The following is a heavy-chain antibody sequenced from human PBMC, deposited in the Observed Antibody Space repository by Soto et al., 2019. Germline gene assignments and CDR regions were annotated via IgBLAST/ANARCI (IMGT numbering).Heavy chain of an antibody. CDR3: ARVGDFLTMVRGVILDAFDI. J-gene: IGHJ3*02. V-gene: IGHV4-59*08. Sequence: SETLSLTCTVSGGSISSYYWSWIRQPPGKGLEWIGYIYYSGSTNYNPSLKSRATISVDTSKNQFSLKLSSVTAADTAVYYCARVGDFLTMVRGVILDAFDIWGQGTMVTVSS. CDR1: GGSISSYY. CDR2: IYYSGST. D-gene: IGHD3-10*01.